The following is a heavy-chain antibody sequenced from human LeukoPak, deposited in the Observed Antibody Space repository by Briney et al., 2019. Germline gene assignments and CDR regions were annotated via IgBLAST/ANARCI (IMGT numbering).Heavy chain of an antibody. Sequence: EASVTVSCKASGYTFTSYGIIWVRQAPGQGLEWMGWISTYNGNTNYARKIQGRVTMTTDTSTSTAYMELRSLRSDDTAVYYCARSSRYGDLDNYYYYYYMDVWGKGTTVTVSS. V-gene: IGHV1-18*01. D-gene: IGHD4-17*01. CDR2: ISTYNGNT. J-gene: IGHJ6*03. CDR1: GYTFTSYG. CDR3: ARSSRYGDLDNYYYYYYMDV.